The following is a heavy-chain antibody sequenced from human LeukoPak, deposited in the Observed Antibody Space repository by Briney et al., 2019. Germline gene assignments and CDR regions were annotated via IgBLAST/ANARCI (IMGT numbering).Heavy chain of an antibody. CDR2: TYYRSKWHN. V-gene: IGHV6-1*01. D-gene: IGHD1-1*01. J-gene: IGHJ4*02. CDR1: GDSVSSSSAT. Sequence: SQTLSPTCAISGDSVSSSSATWSWIRQSPSRGLECLGRTYYRSKWHNDYAVSVRSRITIDPDTSKNQFSLHLNSVTPEDTAVYYCARGWNYIDSWGQGTLVTVSS. CDR3: ARGWNYIDS.